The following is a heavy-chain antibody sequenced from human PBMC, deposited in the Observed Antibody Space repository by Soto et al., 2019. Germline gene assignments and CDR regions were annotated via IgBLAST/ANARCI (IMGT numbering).Heavy chain of an antibody. CDR2: ISGRGEKT. J-gene: IGHJ4*02. CDR3: ARSRDSNAWYSLDY. CDR1: GFSFSSSA. D-gene: IGHD6-19*01. Sequence: GGSLRLSCAASGFSFSSSAMHWVRQAPGGGLEWVSGISGRGEKTYYADSVKGRFTISRDNSKDTLYLQMTSLRAEDSALYYCARSRDSNAWYSLDYWGQGTPVTVSS. V-gene: IGHV3-23*01.